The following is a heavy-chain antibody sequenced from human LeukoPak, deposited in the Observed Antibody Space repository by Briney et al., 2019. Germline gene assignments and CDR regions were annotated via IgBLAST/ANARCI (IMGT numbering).Heavy chain of an antibody. CDR3: ASPTHWDPSRYSYGIFDY. CDR1: GFTFSDYY. Sequence: NTGGSLRLSCAASGFTFSDYYMSWIRQAPGKGLEWVSYISSSGSTIYYADSVKGRFTISRDNAKNSLYLQMNSLRAEDTAVYYCASPTHWDPSRYSYGIFDYWGQGTLVTVSS. CDR2: ISSSGSTI. D-gene: IGHD5-18*01. V-gene: IGHV3-11*04. J-gene: IGHJ4*02.